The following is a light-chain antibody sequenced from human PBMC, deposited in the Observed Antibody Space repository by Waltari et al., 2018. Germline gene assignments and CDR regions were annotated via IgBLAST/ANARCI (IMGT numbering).Light chain of an antibody. CDR2: HAS. J-gene: IGKJ1*01. V-gene: IGKV3-15*01. CDR1: QTIGFS. CDR3: QQYNNWPPGT. Sequence: TVVTQSPATLSVSPGERATLSCRTSQTIGFSLAWYQQKPGQAPRPLIYHASTRATGTPDRFSGSGSESDFTLTISSLQSEDVAVYYCQQYNNWPPGTFGQGTKVEI.